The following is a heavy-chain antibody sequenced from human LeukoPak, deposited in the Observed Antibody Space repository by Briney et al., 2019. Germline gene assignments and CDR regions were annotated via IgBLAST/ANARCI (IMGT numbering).Heavy chain of an antibody. Sequence: SVKVSCKASGGTFNSYAISWVRQAPGQGLEWMGGIIPIFGTTNCARKFRGRVTLTADKSTRTAYMELSSLRSEDTAVYYCARDVDYDRDYWGQGTLVTVSS. J-gene: IGHJ4*02. CDR1: GGTFNSYA. D-gene: IGHD3-22*01. V-gene: IGHV1-69*06. CDR2: IIPIFGTT. CDR3: ARDVDYDRDY.